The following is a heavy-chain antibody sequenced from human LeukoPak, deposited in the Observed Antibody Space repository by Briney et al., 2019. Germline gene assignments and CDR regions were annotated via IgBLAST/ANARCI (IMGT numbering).Heavy chain of an antibody. D-gene: IGHD5-18*01. CDR2: ISGSGGST. CDR3: SKRSKQPWLPGSDYFDY. CDR1: GFTFSSYA. V-gene: IGHV3-23*01. J-gene: IGHJ4*02. Sequence: GGSLRLSCAASGFTFSSYAMSWVRQAPGKGLEWVSAISGSGGSTYYADSVKGRFTISRDNSKNTLYLQMNSPRAEDPAVYYCSKRSKQPWLPGSDYFDYWGQGTLVTVSS.